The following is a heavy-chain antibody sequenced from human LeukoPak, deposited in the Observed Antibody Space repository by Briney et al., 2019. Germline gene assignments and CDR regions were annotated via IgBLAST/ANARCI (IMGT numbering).Heavy chain of an antibody. CDR3: AREYTSAYCSSTSCYHDYYYGMDV. Sequence: GGSLRLSCAASGFTLSSYSMNWVRQAPGKGLEWVSYISSSSSTIYYADSVKGRFTISRDNAKNSLYLQMNSLRAEDTAVYYCAREYTSAYCSSTSCYHDYYYGMDVWGQGTTVTVSS. V-gene: IGHV3-48*01. CDR2: ISSSSSTI. CDR1: GFTLSSYS. J-gene: IGHJ6*02. D-gene: IGHD2-2*01.